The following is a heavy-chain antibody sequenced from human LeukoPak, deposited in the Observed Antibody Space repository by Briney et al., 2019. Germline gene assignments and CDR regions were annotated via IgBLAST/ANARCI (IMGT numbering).Heavy chain of an antibody. V-gene: IGHV4-59*11. J-gene: IGHJ4*02. CDR2: MYYSGNS. CDR3: ARGRWNDYVWGSYRSPPRFDY. D-gene: IGHD3-16*02. CDR1: GASIRSHY. Sequence: SETLSLTCTVSGASIRSHYWSWIRQPPGKGLEWIGYMYYSGNSNYNPALKSRVTISVDTSKNQFSLKLSSVTAADTAVYYCARGRWNDYVWGSYRSPPRFDYWGQGTLVTVSS.